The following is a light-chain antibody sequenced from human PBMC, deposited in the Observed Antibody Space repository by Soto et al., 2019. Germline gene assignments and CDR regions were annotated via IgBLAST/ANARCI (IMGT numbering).Light chain of an antibody. CDR3: MQALQTRNT. J-gene: IGKJ2*01. CDR2: LGS. Sequence: DIVMTQSPLSLPVTPGEPASISCRSSQSLLHSNGYNYLDWYLQKPGQSPQLLIYLGSNRASGVPARFSGSGSGTDFTLKISRVEAEDVGVYYCMQALQTRNTFGQGTKLEIK. CDR1: QSLLHSNGYNY. V-gene: IGKV2-28*01.